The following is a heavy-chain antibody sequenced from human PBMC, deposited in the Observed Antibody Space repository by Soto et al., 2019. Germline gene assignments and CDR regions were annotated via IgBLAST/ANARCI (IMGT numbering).Heavy chain of an antibody. CDR1: GGTFSTYS. V-gene: IGHV1-69*02. J-gene: IGHJ3*02. CDR3: TIGSWSGAVFDI. D-gene: IGHD6-19*01. CDR2: IIPILGIA. Sequence: QVQLVQSGAEVKKPGSSVKVSCKDSGGTFSTYSMFWVRQAPGQGLEWMGRIIPILGIANYAQKFQDRVTTXAXXSTSAAYMEPSSLRSACTALYFCTIGSWSGAVFDIWGEGTMVTVSS.